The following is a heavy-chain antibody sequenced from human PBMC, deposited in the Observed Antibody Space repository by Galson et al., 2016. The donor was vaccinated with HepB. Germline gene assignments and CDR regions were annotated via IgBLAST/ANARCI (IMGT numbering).Heavy chain of an antibody. V-gene: IGHV1-18*04. D-gene: IGHD3-10*02. CDR1: GYTFTSYG. CDR2: ISAYNGNT. J-gene: IGHJ6*02. CDR3: ARAPPMWVRGDEYGMDV. Sequence: SVKVSCKASGYTFTSYGINWVRQAPGQGLEWMGWISAYNGNTNYEQKLQGRVTMTKDTSTSTAYMELRGLRSDDTAVYYCARAPPMWVRGDEYGMDVWGQGTTVTVSS.